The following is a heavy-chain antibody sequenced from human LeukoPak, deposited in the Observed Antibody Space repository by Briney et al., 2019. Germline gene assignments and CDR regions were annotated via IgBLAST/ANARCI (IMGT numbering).Heavy chain of an antibody. D-gene: IGHD6-13*01. Sequence: GGSLRLSCAASGFTFSSYAMSWVRQAPGKGLEWVSAISGSGGSTYYADSVKGRFTISRDNSKNTLYLQMNSLRAEDTAVYYCARGERSSWSRDYYYMDVWGKGTTVTVSS. CDR2: ISGSGGST. J-gene: IGHJ6*03. CDR3: ARGERSSWSRDYYYMDV. V-gene: IGHV3-23*01. CDR1: GFTFSSYA.